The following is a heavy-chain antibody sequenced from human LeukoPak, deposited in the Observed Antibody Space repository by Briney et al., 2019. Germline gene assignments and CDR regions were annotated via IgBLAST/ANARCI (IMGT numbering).Heavy chain of an antibody. D-gene: IGHD1-1*01. CDR2: ISGGGENT. CDR3: AKPRAMTTGVGRYFDL. V-gene: IGHV3-23*01. Sequence: GGSLRLSCAASGFTFTSYAMSWIRQAPGKGLEWVSAISGGGENTYYADSVKSRFTISRDNSKNTLYLQMNSLRAEDTATYYCAKPRAMTTGVGRYFDLWGRGTLVTVSS. J-gene: IGHJ2*01. CDR1: GFTFTSYA.